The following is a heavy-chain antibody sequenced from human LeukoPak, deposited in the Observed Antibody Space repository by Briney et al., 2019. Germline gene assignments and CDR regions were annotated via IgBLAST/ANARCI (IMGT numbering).Heavy chain of an antibody. D-gene: IGHD3-10*01. Sequence: ASVKVSCKVSGYTLSEMSIHWVRQAPGKGLGWMGGFDPKYGETIYAQQIQGRATMTEDTSTDTAYMELSSLRSEDTAVYYCAAAPPLYGSGSYAYFDYWGQGTLVTVSS. CDR3: AAAPPLYGSGSYAYFDY. CDR1: GYTLSEMS. V-gene: IGHV1-24*01. J-gene: IGHJ4*02. CDR2: FDPKYGET.